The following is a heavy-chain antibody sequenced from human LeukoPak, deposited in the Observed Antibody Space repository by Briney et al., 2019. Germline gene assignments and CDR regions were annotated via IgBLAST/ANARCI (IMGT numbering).Heavy chain of an antibody. CDR2: ISAYNGNT. CDR1: GYIFSTYG. J-gene: IGHJ4*02. Sequence: GASVKVSCKASGYIFSTYGISWVRQAPGQGLEWMGCISAYNGNTNYAQKLQGRVTMTTDTSTSTAYMELRSLRSDDTAVYYCARDKYYYDSSGDFDYWGQGTLVTVSS. D-gene: IGHD3-22*01. CDR3: ARDKYYYDSSGDFDY. V-gene: IGHV1-18*01.